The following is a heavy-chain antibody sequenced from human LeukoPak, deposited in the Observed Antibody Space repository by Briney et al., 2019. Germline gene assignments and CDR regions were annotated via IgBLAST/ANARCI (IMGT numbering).Heavy chain of an antibody. CDR3: ARRHDWGLFSVPYFDY. V-gene: IGHV4-39*07. Sequence: SETLSLTCTVSGGSISSSSYYWGWIRQPPGKGLEWIGSIYYSGSTYYNPSLKSRVTISVDTSKNQFSLKLSSVTAADTAVYYCARRHDWGLFSVPYFDYWGQGTLVTVSS. CDR2: IYYSGST. J-gene: IGHJ4*02. D-gene: IGHD7-27*01. CDR1: GGSISSSSYY.